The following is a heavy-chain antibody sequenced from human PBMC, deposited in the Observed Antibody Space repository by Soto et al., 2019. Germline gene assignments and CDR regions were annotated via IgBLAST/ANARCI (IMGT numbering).Heavy chain of an antibody. J-gene: IGHJ4*02. Sequence: QVQLVQSGAEVKKPGASVKISCKASGYTFTGSVLHWVRQAPGQRLEWMGWINTGNGITQYSQRFQGRVTLTSDTSASTADMELSNLRSEDTAIYYCACAIDAITVTTLDFWGQGTLVTVSS. CDR3: ACAIDAITVTTLDF. CDR1: GYTFTGSV. V-gene: IGHV1-3*04. CDR2: INTGNGIT. D-gene: IGHD4-17*01.